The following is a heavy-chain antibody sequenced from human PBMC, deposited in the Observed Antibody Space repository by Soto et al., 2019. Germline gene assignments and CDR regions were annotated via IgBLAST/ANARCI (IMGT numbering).Heavy chain of an antibody. D-gene: IGHD3-10*01. CDR1: GYSISSGYY. J-gene: IGHJ4*02. CDR2: IYHSGST. CDR3: ASLWAGVSGRYCPPFNYFDH. V-gene: IGHV4-38-2*01. Sequence: SETLSLTCAVSGYSISSGYYWGWIRQPPGKGLEGIGSIYHSGSTYYNPSLKSRVTISVDTSKNQFSLKLSSVAAADTAVYYCASLWAGVSGRYCPPFNYFDHWGQGTLVTVSS.